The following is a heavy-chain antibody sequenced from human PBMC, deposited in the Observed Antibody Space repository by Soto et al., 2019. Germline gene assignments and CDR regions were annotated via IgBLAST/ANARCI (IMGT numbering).Heavy chain of an antibody. CDR3: ARPPPDNSPYLQH. Sequence: GESLKISCKVSGYSFTSYWIGWVRQMPGKGLEWMGIIYPGDSDTRYSPSFQGQVTLSVDKSINTAYLQWSSLKASDTAMYYCARPPPDNSPYLQHWGQGTLVTVSS. CDR2: IYPGDSDT. V-gene: IGHV5-51*01. CDR1: GYSFTSYW. J-gene: IGHJ1*01. D-gene: IGHD1-1*01.